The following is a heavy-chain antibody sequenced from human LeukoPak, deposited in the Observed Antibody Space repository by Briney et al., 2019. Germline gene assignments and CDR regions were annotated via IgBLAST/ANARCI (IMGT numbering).Heavy chain of an antibody. V-gene: IGHV4-38-2*02. CDR1: GYSISSGYY. Sequence: PSETLSLTCTVSGYSISSGYYWGWIRQPPGKGLEWIGSIYHSGSTYYNPSLKSRVTISVDTSKNQFSLKLSSVTAADTAVYYCAKRTGGSGTPLGYWGQGTLVTVSS. CDR3: AKRTGGSGTPLGY. D-gene: IGHD3-10*01. J-gene: IGHJ4*02. CDR2: IYHSGST.